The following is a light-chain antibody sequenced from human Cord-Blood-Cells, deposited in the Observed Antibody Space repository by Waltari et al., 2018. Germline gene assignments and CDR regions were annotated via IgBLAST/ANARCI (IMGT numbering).Light chain of an antibody. CDR2: QDS. V-gene: IGLV3-1*01. CDR3: QAWDSSTAV. Sequence: SYVLTQPPSVSVSPGQPASITCSGDNLGDKYACWYQQKPGQSPVLVIYQDSKRPSGIPERFSGSNSGNTATLTISGTQAMDEADYYCQAWDSSTAVFGGGTKLTVL. J-gene: IGLJ3*02. CDR1: NLGDKY.